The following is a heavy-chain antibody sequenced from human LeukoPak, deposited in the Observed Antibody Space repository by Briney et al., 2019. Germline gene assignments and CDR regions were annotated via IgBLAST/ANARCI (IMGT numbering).Heavy chain of an antibody. CDR1: GGSISSYY. J-gene: IGHJ4*02. D-gene: IGHD4-17*01. CDR2: IYYSGST. Sequence: SETLSLTCTVSGGSISSYYWSWIRQPPGKGLEWIGYIYYSGSTNYNPSLKSRVTISVDTSKNQFSLKLSSVTAADTAVYYCARVSYGDYGFPGWYFDYWGQGTLVTVSS. V-gene: IGHV4-59*01. CDR3: ARVSYGDYGFPGWYFDY.